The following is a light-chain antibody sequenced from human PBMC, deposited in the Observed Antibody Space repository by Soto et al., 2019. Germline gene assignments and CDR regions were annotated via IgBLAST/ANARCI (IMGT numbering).Light chain of an antibody. Sequence: EIVLTQSPGTLSLSPGERATLSCRASQSVRSTYLAWYQQKPGQPPRLLLHGASVRATGIPDRFSGSGSGTDFTLTISRLDPEDFAVYYCQQYKRWPLTFGGGTKVEIK. CDR1: QSVRSTY. J-gene: IGKJ4*01. V-gene: IGKV3-20*01. CDR2: GAS. CDR3: QQYKRWPLT.